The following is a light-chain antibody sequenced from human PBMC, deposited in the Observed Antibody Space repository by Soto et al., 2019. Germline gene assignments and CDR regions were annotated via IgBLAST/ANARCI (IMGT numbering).Light chain of an antibody. J-gene: IGKJ1*01. CDR3: QQRNDWPWT. CDR1: QSVSSIY. Sequence: EIVLTQSPGTLSLSPGERATLSCRASQSVSSIYLAWYQQKPGQAPRLLIYGASSRATGIPDRFSGSGSGTDFTLTISGLEPGDFAVYYCQQRNDWPWTFGQGTKVDIK. CDR2: GAS. V-gene: IGKV3D-20*02.